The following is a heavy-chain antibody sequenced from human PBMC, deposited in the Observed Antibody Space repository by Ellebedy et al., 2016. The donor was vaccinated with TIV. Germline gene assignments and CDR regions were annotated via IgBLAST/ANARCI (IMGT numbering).Heavy chain of an antibody. D-gene: IGHD4-23*01. CDR2: VKQDGSDK. J-gene: IGHJ5*02. CDR1: GFTFSTYS. Sequence: GGSLRLXXVASGFTFSTYSMNWVRRAPGEGLEWVANVKQDGSDKYYVDSVKGRFTISRDNAKNSLYLQMNSVRVEDTAVYFCAVTVATLKALSTWGQGTLVTVSS. V-gene: IGHV3-7*01. CDR3: AVTVATLKALST.